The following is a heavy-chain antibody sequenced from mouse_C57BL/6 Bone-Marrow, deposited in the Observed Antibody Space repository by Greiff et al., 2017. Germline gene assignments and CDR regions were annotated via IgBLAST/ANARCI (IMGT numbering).Heavy chain of an antibody. CDR3: ARIGDGYYIDY. CDR1: GYTFTDYY. J-gene: IGHJ2*01. CDR2: INPYNGGT. V-gene: IGHV1-19*01. D-gene: IGHD2-3*01. Sequence: VQLQQSGPVLVKPGASVKMSCKASGYTFTDYYMNWVKQSHGKSLEWIGVINPYNGGTSYNQKFKGKATLTVDKSSSTAYMELNSLTSEDSAVYYCARIGDGYYIDYWGQGTTLTVSS.